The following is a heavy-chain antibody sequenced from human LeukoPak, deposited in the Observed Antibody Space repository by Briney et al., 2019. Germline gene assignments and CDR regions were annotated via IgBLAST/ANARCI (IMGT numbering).Heavy chain of an antibody. J-gene: IGHJ5*02. V-gene: IGHV4-59*08. Sequence: SETLSLTCTVSGGSISSYYWSWIRQPPGKGLEWIGYIYYSGSTNYNPSLKSRVTISVDTSKNQFSLKLSSVTAADTAVYYCARHGRVRGVYLGYWFDPWGQGTLVTVSP. D-gene: IGHD3-10*01. CDR2: IYYSGST. CDR3: ARHGRVRGVYLGYWFDP. CDR1: GGSISSYY.